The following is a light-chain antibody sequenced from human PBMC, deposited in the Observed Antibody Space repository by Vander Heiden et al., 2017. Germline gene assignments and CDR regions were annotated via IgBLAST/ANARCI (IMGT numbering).Light chain of an antibody. CDR3: RQALQTPQT. CDR1: QGLMHSNGYNY. V-gene: IGKV2-28*01. Sequence: VMTQSPPYLLVTPGEPASTSCRSSQGLMHSNGYNYLDWYLQKPGQSPQLLIYLGSNRASGVPDRFSGSGSGTDFTLKISRVEAEDVGVYYCRQALQTPQTFGQGTKVEIK. CDR2: LGS. J-gene: IGKJ1*01.